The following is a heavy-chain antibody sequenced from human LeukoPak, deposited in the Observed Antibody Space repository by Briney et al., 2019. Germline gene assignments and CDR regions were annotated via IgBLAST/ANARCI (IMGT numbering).Heavy chain of an antibody. V-gene: IGHV4-59*11. Sequence: SETLSLTCSVSGGSISSHQWSWIRQSPGKGLEWIGHIYYSGRSYNTNCNPSLKSRVTISADTSKNQFSLKVTSVTAADTAVYYCAGQFVWSQGTLVTVSS. J-gene: IGHJ4*02. D-gene: IGHD2-15*01. CDR3: AGQFV. CDR2: IYYSGRSYNT. CDR1: GGSISSHQ.